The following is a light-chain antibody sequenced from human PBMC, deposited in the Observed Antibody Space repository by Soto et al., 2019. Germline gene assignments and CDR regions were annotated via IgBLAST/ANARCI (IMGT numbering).Light chain of an antibody. CDR3: SSYTSSSTLRV. J-gene: IGLJ1*01. Sequence: QSVLTQPASVSGSPGQSITISCTGTSSDVGGYNYVSWYQQHPGKATKLMIYDVSNRPSGVSNRFSGSKSGNTASLTISGLQAEDEADYYCSSYTSSSTLRVFGTGT. V-gene: IGLV2-14*01. CDR2: DVS. CDR1: SSDVGGYNY.